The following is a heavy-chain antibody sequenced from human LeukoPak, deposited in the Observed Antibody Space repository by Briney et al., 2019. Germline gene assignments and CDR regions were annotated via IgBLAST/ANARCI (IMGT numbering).Heavy chain of an antibody. V-gene: IGHV3-48*02. CDR3: ARSANPGVHEFDP. CDR2: ITTSNTI. J-gene: IGHJ5*02. D-gene: IGHD6-6*01. Sequence: GGSLRLSCAASEFTFRSYNMAWVRQAPGKGLEWLSYITTSNTINYADSVKGRFTMSRDNAKNSLYLQMNSLRDEDTAVYYCARSANPGVHEFDPWGQGTLVTVSS. CDR1: EFTFRSYN.